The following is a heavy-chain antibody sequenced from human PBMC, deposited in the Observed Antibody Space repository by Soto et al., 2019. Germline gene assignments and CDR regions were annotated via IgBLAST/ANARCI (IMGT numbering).Heavy chain of an antibody. J-gene: IGHJ6*02. CDR2: ISSSSFTI. V-gene: IGHV3-48*02. Sequence: GGSLRLSCAASGFTFSSYSMNWVRQAPGKGLKRVSYISSSSFTIYYADSVKGRFTISRDNAKNSLFLQINSLIDEDTAVYYCARDQTRLRDYDFWSGYPSYYYYYGMDVWGQGTTVTVSS. CDR3: ARDQTRLRDYDFWSGYPSYYYYYGMDV. D-gene: IGHD3-3*01. CDR1: GFTFSSYS.